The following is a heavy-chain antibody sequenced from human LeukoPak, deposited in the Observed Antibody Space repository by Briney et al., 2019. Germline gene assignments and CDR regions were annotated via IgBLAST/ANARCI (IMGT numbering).Heavy chain of an antibody. V-gene: IGHV4-34*01. D-gene: IGHD1-26*01. CDR3: ATGREDFDY. CDR1: GGSFSGYY. Sequence: SETLXLTCAVYGGSFSGYYWSWIRQPPGKGLEWIGEINHSGSTNYNPSLKSRVTISVDTSKNQFSLKLSSVTAADTAVYYCATGREDFDYWGQGTLVTVSS. J-gene: IGHJ4*02. CDR2: INHSGST.